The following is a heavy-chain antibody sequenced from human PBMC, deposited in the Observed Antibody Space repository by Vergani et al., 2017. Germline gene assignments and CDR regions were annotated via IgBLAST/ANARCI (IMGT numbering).Heavy chain of an antibody. Sequence: QMQLVQSGPEVKKPGTSVKVSCKASGLTFTSSAVQWVRQARGQRLEWIGWIVVGSGNTNYAQKFQERVTITRDMSTSTAYMELSSLRSEDTAVYYCAVXAAFSPDSSSWLDWFDPWGQGTLVTVSS. CDR1: GLTFTSSA. J-gene: IGHJ5*02. V-gene: IGHV1-58*01. CDR2: IVVGSGNT. D-gene: IGHD6-13*01. CDR3: AVXAAFSPDSSSWLDWFDP.